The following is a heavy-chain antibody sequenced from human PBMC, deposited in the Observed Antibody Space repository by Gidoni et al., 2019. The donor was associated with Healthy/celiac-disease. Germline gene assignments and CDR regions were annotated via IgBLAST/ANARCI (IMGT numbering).Heavy chain of an antibody. CDR1: GFTFSSYS. V-gene: IGHV3-21*01. CDR3: ARDPNTFGGVIAQVNYYGMDV. CDR2: ISSSSSYI. D-gene: IGHD3-16*02. Sequence: EVQLVASGGGLVKPGGSLRLSCAASGFTFSSYSMNWVRQAPGKGLEWVSSISSSSSYIYYADSVKGRFTISRDNAKNSLYLQMNSLRAEDTAVYYCARDPNTFGGVIAQVNYYGMDVWGQGTTVTVSS. J-gene: IGHJ6*02.